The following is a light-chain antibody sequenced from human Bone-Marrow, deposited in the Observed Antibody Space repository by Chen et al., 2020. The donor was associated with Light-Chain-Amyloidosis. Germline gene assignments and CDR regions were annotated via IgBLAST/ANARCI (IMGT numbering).Light chain of an antibody. CDR1: NIGTTS. CDR3: QVWERSSDRPV. V-gene: IGLV3-21*02. Sequence: SYVLTQPSSVSVAPGQTATIACGGNNIGTTSVHWYQQTPGQAPLLVVYDDSDRPSGIPERLSGSNSGNTATLTIGRVEAGDEGDYYCQVWERSSDRPVFGGGTKLTVL. CDR2: DDS. J-gene: IGLJ3*02.